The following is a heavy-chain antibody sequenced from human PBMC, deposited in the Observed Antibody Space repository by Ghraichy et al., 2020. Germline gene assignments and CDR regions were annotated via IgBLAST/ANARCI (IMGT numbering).Heavy chain of an antibody. J-gene: IGHJ4*02. CDR2: IRSKGYGGTP. D-gene: IGHD2-2*01. CDR1: GFNLDDYA. CDR3: TQNPDYCSTTSCPAIV. V-gene: IGHV3-49*03. Sequence: GGSLRLSCTISGFNLDDYAVTWFRQAPGKGLEWLGFIRSKGYGGTPEYAASVEGRFTISRDDSKNTAYLQMDSLKIDDTAVYYCTQNPDYCSTTSCPAIVGGQGTRVTVSS.